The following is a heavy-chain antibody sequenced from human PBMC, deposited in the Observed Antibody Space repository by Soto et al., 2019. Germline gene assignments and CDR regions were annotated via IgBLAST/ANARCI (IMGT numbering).Heavy chain of an antibody. CDR2: INHSGST. J-gene: IGHJ6*02. Sequence: QVQLQQWGAGLLKPSETLSLTCAVYGGSFSGYYWSWIRQPPGKGLEWIGEINHSGSTNYNPSLKSRVTISGDTSKNQFSLKLSAVTAADTAVYYCARKGAAGTRAPYYYYGMDVWGQGTTVTVSS. V-gene: IGHV4-34*01. CDR3: ARKGAAGTRAPYYYYGMDV. CDR1: GGSFSGYY. D-gene: IGHD6-13*01.